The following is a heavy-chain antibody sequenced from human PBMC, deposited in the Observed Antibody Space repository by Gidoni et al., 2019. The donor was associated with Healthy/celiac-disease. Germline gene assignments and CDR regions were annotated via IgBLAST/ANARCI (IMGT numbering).Heavy chain of an antibody. D-gene: IGHD3-10*01. V-gene: IGHV3-33*01. CDR3: GRDMGVITMVRGVIIPFSYGMDV. CDR2: IWYDGSNK. Sequence: QVPLVESGGGVVQPGRAMRLSCAETGFTVSSYGTHWVGQAPGKGLEWVAVIWYDGSNKYYACAVKGRFTISSDNSKNTLYVQMNSLRAEDTAVYYCGRDMGVITMVRGVIIPFSYGMDVWGQGTTVTVSS. J-gene: IGHJ6*02. CDR1: GFTVSSYG.